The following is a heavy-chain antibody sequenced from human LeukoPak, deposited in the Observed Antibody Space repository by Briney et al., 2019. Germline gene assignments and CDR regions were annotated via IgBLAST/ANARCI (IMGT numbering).Heavy chain of an antibody. CDR2: FDPEDGET. Sequence: ASVKVSCKVSGYTLTELSMHWVRQAPGKGLEWMGGFDPEDGETIYAQKFQGRVTITADKSTSTAYMELSSLRSEDTAVYYCARDYIVVVTASPRYGMDVWGQGTTVTVSS. CDR1: GYTLTELS. J-gene: IGHJ6*02. D-gene: IGHD2-21*02. CDR3: ARDYIVVVTASPRYGMDV. V-gene: IGHV1-24*01.